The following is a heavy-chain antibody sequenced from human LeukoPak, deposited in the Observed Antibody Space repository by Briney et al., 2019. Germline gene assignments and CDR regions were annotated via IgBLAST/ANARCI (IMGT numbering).Heavy chain of an antibody. D-gene: IGHD6-19*01. J-gene: IGHJ4*02. V-gene: IGHV4-59*12. CDR2: IYYSGST. CDR1: GGSISSYY. Sequence: PSETLSLTCTVSGGSISSYYRSWIRQPPGKGLEWIGYIYYSGSTNYNPSLKSRVTISVDTSKNQFSLKLSSVTAADTAVYYCARDVFSSGWYGSSYYFDYWGQGTLVTVSS. CDR3: ARDVFSSGWYGSSYYFDY.